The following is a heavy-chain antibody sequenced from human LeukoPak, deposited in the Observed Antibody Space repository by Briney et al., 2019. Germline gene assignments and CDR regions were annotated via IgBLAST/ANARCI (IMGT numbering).Heavy chain of an antibody. CDR1: GFTFSSYA. Sequence: SGGSLRLSCAASGFTFSSYAMSWVRQAPGKGLEWVSAISGSGGSTYYADSVKGRFTISRDNSKNTLYLQMNSLRAEDTAVYYCAKDVGWEPTSRRVAFDIWGQGTMVTVSS. CDR3: AKDVGWEPTSRRVAFDI. D-gene: IGHD1-26*01. V-gene: IGHV3-23*01. CDR2: ISGSGGST. J-gene: IGHJ3*02.